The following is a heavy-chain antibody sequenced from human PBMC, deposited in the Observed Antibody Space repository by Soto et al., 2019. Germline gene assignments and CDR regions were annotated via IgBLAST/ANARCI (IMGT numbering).Heavy chain of an antibody. CDR1: GGSISSYY. V-gene: IGHV4-59*01. D-gene: IGHD3-16*01. CDR2: IYYSGST. Sequence: SETLSLTCTVSGGSISSYYWSWIRQPPGKGLEWIGYIYYSGSTNYNPSLKSRVTISVDTSKNQFSLKLSSVTAADTAVYYCAVTYYDYIWGRPTPYYFDYWGQGTLVTVSS. CDR3: AVTYYDYIWGRPTPYYFDY. J-gene: IGHJ4*02.